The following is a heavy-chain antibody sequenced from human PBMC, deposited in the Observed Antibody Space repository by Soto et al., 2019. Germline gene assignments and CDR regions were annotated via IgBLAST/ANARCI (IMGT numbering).Heavy chain of an antibody. Sequence: QVQLQESGPGLVKPSGTLSLTCAVSSGSISSSNWWSWVRQPPGKGLEWIGEIYHSGSTNYNPSLNSRVTISVDKSKNQFSLKLSSVTAADTAVYYCARRVVIATYYYYYYYMDVWGKGTTVTVSS. CDR1: SGSISSSNW. J-gene: IGHJ6*03. V-gene: IGHV4-4*02. CDR3: ARRVVIATYYYYYYYMDV. D-gene: IGHD3-3*01. CDR2: IYHSGST.